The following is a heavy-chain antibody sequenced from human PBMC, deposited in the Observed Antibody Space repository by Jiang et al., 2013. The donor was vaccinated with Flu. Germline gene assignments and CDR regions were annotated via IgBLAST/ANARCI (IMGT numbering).Heavy chain of an antibody. J-gene: IGHJ5*02. V-gene: IGHV1-69*06. Sequence: GAEVKKPGSSVKVSCKASGGTFSSYAISWVRQAPGQGLEWMGGIIPIFGTANYAQKFQGRVTITADKSTSTAYMELSSLRSEDTAVYYCARGWTDDSSGYYLLNWFDPWGQGTLVTVSS. D-gene: IGHD3-22*01. CDR1: GGTFSSYA. CDR2: IIPIFGTA. CDR3: ARGWTDDSSGYYLLNWFDP.